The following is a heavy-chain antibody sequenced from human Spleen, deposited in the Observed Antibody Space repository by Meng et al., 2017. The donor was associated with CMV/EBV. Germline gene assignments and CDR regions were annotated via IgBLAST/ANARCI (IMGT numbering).Heavy chain of an antibody. V-gene: IGHV3-30*02. CDR3: ARENIRRDCSSTSCYGTAQYYGMDV. D-gene: IGHD2-2*01. CDR2: IRFDGSNQ. CDR1: GFTFSTYA. Sequence: GGSLRLSCAASGFTFSTYAMHWVRQAPGKGLEWVAYIRFDGSNQYYADSVKGRFTISRDNSKNTLYLQMNSLRAEDTAVYYCARENIRRDCSSTSCYGTAQYYGMDVWGQGTTVTVSS. J-gene: IGHJ6*02.